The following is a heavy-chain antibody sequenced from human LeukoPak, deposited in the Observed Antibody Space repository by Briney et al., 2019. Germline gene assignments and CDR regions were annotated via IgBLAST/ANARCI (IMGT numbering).Heavy chain of an antibody. CDR1: GGTFSSYA. Sequence: SVKVSCKASGGTFSSYAISWVRQAPGQGLEWVGGIIPIFGTANYAQKFQGRVTITADESTSTAYMELSSMRSEDTAVYYCASTYSSGWYYNWFDPWGQGTLVTVSS. V-gene: IGHV1-69*13. J-gene: IGHJ5*02. D-gene: IGHD6-19*01. CDR3: ASTYSSGWYYNWFDP. CDR2: IIPIFGTA.